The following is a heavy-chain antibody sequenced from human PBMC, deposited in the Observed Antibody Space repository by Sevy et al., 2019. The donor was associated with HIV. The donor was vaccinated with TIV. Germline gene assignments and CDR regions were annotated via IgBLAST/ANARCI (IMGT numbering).Heavy chain of an antibody. CDR1: GFTFGDYA. D-gene: IGHD1-1*01. Sequence: QLGGSLRLSCTASGFTFGDYAMSWFRQAPGKGLEWVGFIRSKAYGGTTEYAASVKGRFTISRDDSKSIAYLQMNSLKTEDTAVYYCTREGTASAPRNYYGMDVWGQGTTVTVSS. V-gene: IGHV3-49*03. J-gene: IGHJ6*02. CDR2: IRSKAYGGTT. CDR3: TREGTASAPRNYYGMDV.